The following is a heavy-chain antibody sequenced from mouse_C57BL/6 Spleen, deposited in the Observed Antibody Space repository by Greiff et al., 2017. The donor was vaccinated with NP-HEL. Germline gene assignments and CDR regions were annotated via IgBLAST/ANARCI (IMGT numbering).Heavy chain of an antibody. CDR3: ARSSLIRENYFDY. CDR2: INYDGSST. CDR1: GFTFSDYY. J-gene: IGHJ2*01. V-gene: IGHV5-16*01. Sequence: EVKLVESEGGLVQPGSSMKLSCTASGFTFSDYYMAWVRQVPEKGLEWVANINYDGSSTYYLDSLKSRFIISRDNAKNILYLQMSSLKSEDTATYYCARSSLIRENYFDYWGQGTTLTVSS.